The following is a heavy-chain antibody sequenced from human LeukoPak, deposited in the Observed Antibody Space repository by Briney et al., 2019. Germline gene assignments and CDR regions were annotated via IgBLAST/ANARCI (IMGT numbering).Heavy chain of an antibody. D-gene: IGHD5-18*01. CDR1: GFTFNSYA. J-gene: IGHJ4*02. Sequence: GGSLRLSCAASGFTFNSYAMNWVRQAPGKGLEWISAIYADSVKGRFTISRGNAKNTMSLQLNSLRAEDTAIYYCAKTYRDYFDYWGRGTLVTVSS. CDR3: AKTYRDYFDY. CDR2: I. V-gene: IGHV3-23*01.